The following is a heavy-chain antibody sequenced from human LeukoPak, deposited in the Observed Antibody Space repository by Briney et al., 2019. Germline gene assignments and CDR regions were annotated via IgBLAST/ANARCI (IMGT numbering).Heavy chain of an antibody. CDR1: GFTFSDYY. Sequence: GGSLRLSCAASGFTFSDYYMSWIRQAPGKGLEWISYAGSSGSPMNYADSVKGRFTISKDNAKNSLYLQMNSLRAEDTAMHYCARTGFDLWSGYYGARYFFDYWGQGTLVTVSS. J-gene: IGHJ4*02. CDR2: AGSSGSPM. V-gene: IGHV3-11*01. CDR3: ARTGFDLWSGYYGARYFFDY. D-gene: IGHD3-3*01.